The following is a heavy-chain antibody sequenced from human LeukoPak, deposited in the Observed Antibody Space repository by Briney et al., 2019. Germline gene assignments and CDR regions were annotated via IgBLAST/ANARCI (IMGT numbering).Heavy chain of an antibody. D-gene: IGHD6-13*01. J-gene: IGHJ3*02. V-gene: IGHV1-69*04. Sequence: SVKVSCKASGGTFSSYAISWVRQAPGQGLEWMGRIIPILGIANYAQKFQGRVTITADKSTSTAYMELSSLRSEDTAVYYCARDGLAAAAGSDDAFDIWGQGTMVTVSS. CDR1: GGTFSSYA. CDR3: ARDGLAAAAGSDDAFDI. CDR2: IIPILGIA.